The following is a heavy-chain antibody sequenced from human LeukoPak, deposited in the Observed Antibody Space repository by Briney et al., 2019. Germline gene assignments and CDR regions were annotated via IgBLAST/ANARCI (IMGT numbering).Heavy chain of an antibody. J-gene: IGHJ3*02. D-gene: IGHD5-18*01. CDR1: GGSISSSSYY. V-gene: IGHV4-39*01. Sequence: PSETLSLTCTVSGGSISSSSYYWGWIRQPPGKGLEWIGSIYYSGNTYYNPSLKRRVTISVDTSKNQFSLKLSSVTAADTAVYYCAKDTAMAYGAFDIWGQGTMVTVSS. CDR3: AKDTAMAYGAFDI. CDR2: IYYSGNT.